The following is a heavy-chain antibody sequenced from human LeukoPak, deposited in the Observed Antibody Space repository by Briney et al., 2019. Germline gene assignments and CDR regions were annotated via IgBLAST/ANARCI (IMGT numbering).Heavy chain of an antibody. CDR3: ARRGTPDYGDYVTLDY. Sequence: GGSLRLSCAASGFTFRRYAMNWVRQAPGKGLEWVSVISENGGRTYYADSVKRRFTISRDNAKNSLYLQMNSLRAEDTAVYYCARRGTPDYGDYVTLDYWGQGTLVTVSS. J-gene: IGHJ4*02. V-gene: IGHV3-23*01. D-gene: IGHD4-17*01. CDR1: GFTFRRYA. CDR2: ISENGGRT.